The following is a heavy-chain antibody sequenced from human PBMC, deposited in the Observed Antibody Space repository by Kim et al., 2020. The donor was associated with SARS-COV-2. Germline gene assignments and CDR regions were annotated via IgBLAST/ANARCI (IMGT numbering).Heavy chain of an antibody. CDR3: TTTLWVVTVSPSIDY. J-gene: IGHJ4*02. CDR1: GFTFSNAW. CDR2: IKSKTDGGTT. V-gene: IGHV3-15*01. Sequence: GGSLRLSCAASGFTFSNAWMSWVRQAPGKGLEWVGRIKSKTDGGTTDYAAPVKGRFTISRDDSKNTLYLQMNSLKTEDTAVYYCTTTLWVVTVSPSIDYWGQGTLVTVSS. D-gene: IGHD2-21*02.